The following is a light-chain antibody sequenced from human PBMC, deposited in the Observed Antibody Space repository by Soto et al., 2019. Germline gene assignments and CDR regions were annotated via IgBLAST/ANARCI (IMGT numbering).Light chain of an antibody. Sequence: QSVLTQPASVSGSPGQSITISCTGTSSDVGGYNYVSWYQQHPGKAPKLMIYDVSNRPSGVSNRFSGSKSGNTASLTISGLQAEDESDYYWSSYTSSSSWVFGGGTKLTVL. CDR1: SSDVGGYNY. CDR3: SSYTSSSSWV. CDR2: DVS. J-gene: IGLJ3*02. V-gene: IGLV2-14*01.